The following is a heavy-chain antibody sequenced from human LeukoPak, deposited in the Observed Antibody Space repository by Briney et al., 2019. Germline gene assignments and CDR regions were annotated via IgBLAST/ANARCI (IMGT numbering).Heavy chain of an antibody. CDR3: AKASWVSSADAVL. J-gene: IGHJ4*02. V-gene: IGHV3-23*01. CDR1: GFNLWNYA. Sequence: GSLRLSCAGSGFNLWNYAMNWVRQAPARGLEWVSSLRGDGETFYADSVRGRFTLSRDDSRNTVYLQLNNLRVEDTAVYYCAKASWVSSADAVLWGQGTLVTVSS. D-gene: IGHD3-16*01. CDR2: LRGDGET.